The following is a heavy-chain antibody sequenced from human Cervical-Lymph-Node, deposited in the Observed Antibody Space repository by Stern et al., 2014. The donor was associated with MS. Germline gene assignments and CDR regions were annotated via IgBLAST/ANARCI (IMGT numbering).Heavy chain of an antibody. CDR2: ISWNSGGT. Sequence: VQLVQSGGGLVQPGRSLRLSCAASGFTFDDYAMHWVRQAPGKGLEWVAGISWNSGGTGYADPVKGRFTISRDDAKKSVYLEINSLRPEDTALYYCAKSSAVATSIYYYSMDVWGQGTSITVSS. V-gene: IGHV3-9*01. CDR3: AKSSAVATSIYYYSMDV. CDR1: GFTFDDYA. J-gene: IGHJ6*02. D-gene: IGHD6-19*01.